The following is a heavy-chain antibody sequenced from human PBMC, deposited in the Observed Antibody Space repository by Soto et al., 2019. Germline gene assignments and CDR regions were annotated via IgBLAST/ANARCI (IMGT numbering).Heavy chain of an antibody. J-gene: IGHJ4*02. Sequence: QVQLVESGGGVVQPGTSVRLSCAASGFTFSAYGIHWVRQAPGKGLEWVAIIWSDGSGKHYGDSVKGRFTISRDNSKNTVYLQMNNLRAEDTAVYYCARDLGEGFREVQVGRKVEHWGQGTLVAVSS. CDR3: ARDLGEGFREVQVGRKVEH. CDR1: GFTFSAYG. V-gene: IGHV3-33*01. D-gene: IGHD2-15*01. CDR2: IWSDGSGK.